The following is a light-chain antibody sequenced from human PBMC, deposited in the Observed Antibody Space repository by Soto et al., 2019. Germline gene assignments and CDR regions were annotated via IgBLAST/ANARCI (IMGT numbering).Light chain of an antibody. V-gene: IGLV1-47*01. Sequence: QSALTQPPSASGTPGQRVTISCSGSSSNIGSNYVYWYQQLPGTAPKLLIYRNNQRPSGVPDRFSGSKSGTSASLAISGLRSGDEADYYCAAWDDSLSGRVFGTGTKLTVL. J-gene: IGLJ1*01. CDR2: RNN. CDR3: AAWDDSLSGRV. CDR1: SSNIGSNY.